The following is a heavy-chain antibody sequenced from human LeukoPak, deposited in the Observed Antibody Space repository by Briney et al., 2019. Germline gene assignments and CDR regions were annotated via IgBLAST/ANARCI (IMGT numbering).Heavy chain of an antibody. V-gene: IGHV4-61*02. Sequence: SETXSLTCTVSGGSISSGSYYWSWIRQPAGKGLEWIGRIYTSGSTNYNPSLKSRVTISVDTSKNQFSLKLSSVTAADTAVYYCARVRYSSSSGDYYYYMDVWGKGTTVTVSS. CDR1: GGSISSGSYY. CDR3: ARVRYSSSSGDYYYYMDV. CDR2: IYTSGST. J-gene: IGHJ6*03. D-gene: IGHD6-6*01.